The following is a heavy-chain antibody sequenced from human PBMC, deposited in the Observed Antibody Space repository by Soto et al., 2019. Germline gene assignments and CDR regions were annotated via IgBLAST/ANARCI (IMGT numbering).Heavy chain of an antibody. V-gene: IGHV5-51*01. CDR1: GYSFTSYW. J-gene: IGHJ4*02. CDR3: ARPMIVVVNNQYSPSDFDY. CDR2: IYPGDSDT. Sequence: GESLKISCKGSGYSFTSYWIGWVRQMPGKGLEWMGIIYPGDSDTRYSPSFQGQVTISADKSSTTAYLQWSSLKASDTAMYYCARPMIVVVNNQYSPSDFDYWGQGALVTVSS. D-gene: IGHD3-22*01.